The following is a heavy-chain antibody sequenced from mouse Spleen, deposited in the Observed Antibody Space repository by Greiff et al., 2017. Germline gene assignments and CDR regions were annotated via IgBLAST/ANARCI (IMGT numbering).Heavy chain of an antibody. Sequence: VQVVESGAELVKPGASVKISCKASGYAFSSYWMNWVKQRPGKGLEWIGQIYPGDGDTNYNGKFKGKATLTADKSSSTAYMQLSSLTSEDSAVYFCARRPGTRGYWYFDVWGTGTTVTVSS. CDR2: IYPGDGDT. J-gene: IGHJ1*03. D-gene: IGHD4-1*01. CDR3: ARRPGTRGYWYFDV. CDR1: GYAFSSYW. V-gene: IGHV1-80*01.